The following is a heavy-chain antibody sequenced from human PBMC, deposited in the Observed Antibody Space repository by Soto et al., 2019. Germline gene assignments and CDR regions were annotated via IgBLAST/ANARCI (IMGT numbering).Heavy chain of an antibody. CDR1: GFTFSSYA. V-gene: IGHV3-64D*06. CDR3: VKDRYVDY. Sequence: PGGSLRLSCSVFGFTFSSYAMHWVRQAPGKGLQYVSSISSGGGTTHYADSVKGRFTISRDNSKNTLYLQMSSLRVEDTAVYYCVKDRYVDYWGQGNRVTVSS. CDR2: ISSGGGTT. J-gene: IGHJ4*02.